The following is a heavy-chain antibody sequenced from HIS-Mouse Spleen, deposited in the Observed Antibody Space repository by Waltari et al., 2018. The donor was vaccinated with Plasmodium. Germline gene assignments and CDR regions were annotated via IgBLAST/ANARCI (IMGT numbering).Heavy chain of an antibody. CDR2: IKQDGSEK. D-gene: IGHD6-13*01. J-gene: IGHJ2*01. CDR1: GFTFSSYW. CDR3: ASSWYWYFDL. V-gene: IGHV3-7*01. Sequence: EVQLVESGGGLVQPGGSRGLSCAASGFTFSSYWRSWVRQAPGKGLEWVANIKQDGSEKYYVDSVKGRFTISRDNAKNSLYLQMNSLRAEDTAVYYCASSWYWYFDLWGRGTLVTVSS.